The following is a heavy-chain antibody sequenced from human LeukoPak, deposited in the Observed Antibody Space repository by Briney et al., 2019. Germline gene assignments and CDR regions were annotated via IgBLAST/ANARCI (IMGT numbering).Heavy chain of an antibody. Sequence: SETLSLTCTVSGGSISSYYWSWIRQPPGKGLEWIGYIYYSGSTNYNPSLKSRVTISVDTSKKQFFLNLSSVTAADTAVYYCTRVGFWSGYYHFDSWGQGTLVTVSS. J-gene: IGHJ4*02. D-gene: IGHD3-3*01. CDR2: IYYSGST. CDR1: GGSISSYY. CDR3: TRVGFWSGYYHFDS. V-gene: IGHV4-59*01.